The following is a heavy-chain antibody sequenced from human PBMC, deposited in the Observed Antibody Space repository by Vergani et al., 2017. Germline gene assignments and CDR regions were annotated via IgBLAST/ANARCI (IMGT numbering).Heavy chain of an antibody. CDR1: GGSISSGSYY. CDR2: IYTSGSP. J-gene: IGHJ6*02. Sequence: QVQLQESGPGLVKPSQTLSLTCTVSGGSISSGSYYWSWIRQPAGKGLEWIGRIYTSGSPNYNPSLKSRVTISVDTSKNQFSLKLSSVTAADTAVYYCARDSVSVAAAGISDYYYYGMDVWGQGTTVTVSS. CDR3: ARDSVSVAAAGISDYYYYGMDV. D-gene: IGHD6-13*01. V-gene: IGHV4-61*02.